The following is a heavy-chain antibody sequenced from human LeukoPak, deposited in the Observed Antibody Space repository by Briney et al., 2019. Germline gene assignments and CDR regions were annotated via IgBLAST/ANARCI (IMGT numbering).Heavy chain of an antibody. Sequence: PSETLSLTCTVSGGSISSYYWSWIRQPPGKGLEWIGYIYYSGSTNYNPSLKSRVTISVDTSKNQFSLKLSSVTAADTAVYYCAGQRSLYGDYVVYWGQGTLVTVSS. D-gene: IGHD4-17*01. CDR2: IYYSGST. CDR3: AGQRSLYGDYVVY. CDR1: GGSISSYY. J-gene: IGHJ4*02. V-gene: IGHV4-59*01.